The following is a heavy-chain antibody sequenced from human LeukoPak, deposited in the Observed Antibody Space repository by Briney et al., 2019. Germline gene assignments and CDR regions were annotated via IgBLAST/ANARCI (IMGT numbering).Heavy chain of an antibody. J-gene: IGHJ4*02. D-gene: IGHD3-10*01. V-gene: IGHV3-64D*06. CDR2: IGGDGFSA. Sequence: PGGSLRLSCSASGFTFTGYGMHWVRQAPGKGLEYVSGIGGDGFSAFYADSMKDRVTISRDNSKSTVHLQMTSLRVEDTAVYFCVRDVDYYASGSYLGYFDYWGQGTLVTVSS. CDR3: VRDVDYYASGSYLGYFDY. CDR1: GFTFTGYG.